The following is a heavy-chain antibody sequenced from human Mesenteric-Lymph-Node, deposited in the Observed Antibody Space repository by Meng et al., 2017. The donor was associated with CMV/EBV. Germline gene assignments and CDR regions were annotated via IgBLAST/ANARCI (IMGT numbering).Heavy chain of an antibody. V-gene: IGHV3-21*01. J-gene: IGHJ6*04. D-gene: IGHD2-2*01. CDR1: GFTFSSYS. Sequence: GGSLRLSCAASGFTFSSYSMNWVRQAPGKGLEWVSSISSSSSYIYYADSVKGRFTISRDNAKNSLYLQMNSLRAEDTAVYYCARETDCSSTSCYLSQGYYYGMDVWAKGPGSPSPQ. CDR2: ISSSSSYI. CDR3: ARETDCSSTSCYLSQGYYYGMDV.